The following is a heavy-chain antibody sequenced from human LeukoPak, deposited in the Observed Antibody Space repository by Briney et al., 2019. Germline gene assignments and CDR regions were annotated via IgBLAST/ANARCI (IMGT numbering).Heavy chain of an antibody. CDR2: IKPHSGGT. D-gene: IGHD2-8*01. V-gene: IGHV1-2*02. Sequence: ASVKVSCKASGYTFTSYDINWVRQATGQGLEWMGWIKPHSGGTNYAQKFQGRVTMTRDTSISTAYMELSRLRSDDTAVYYCARVWPCSNGVCPDVFDYWGQGTLVTVSS. J-gene: IGHJ4*02. CDR3: ARVWPCSNGVCPDVFDY. CDR1: GYTFTSYD.